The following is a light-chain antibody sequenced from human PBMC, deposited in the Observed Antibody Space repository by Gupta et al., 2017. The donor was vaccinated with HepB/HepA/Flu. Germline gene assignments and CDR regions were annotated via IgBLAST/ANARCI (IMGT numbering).Light chain of an antibody. CDR1: QSISKF. CDR3: QQSYSSPTIT. J-gene: IGKJ5*01. CDR2: AAS. Sequence: DIQMTQSPSSLSASVGDRVTITCRASQSISKFLDWYQQKPGKAPKLLIYAASSLQSGVPSRFSGSGYARDLTLTISSRQQDDFATYYCQQSYSSPTITFGQGTRLEIK. V-gene: IGKV1-39*01.